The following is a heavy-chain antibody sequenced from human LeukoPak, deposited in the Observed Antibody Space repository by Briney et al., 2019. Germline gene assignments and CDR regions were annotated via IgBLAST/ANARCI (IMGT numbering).Heavy chain of an antibody. CDR2: INPSGDSA. CDR3: ARDVIAATRSAVLDY. V-gene: IGHV1-46*01. Sequence: GASVKVSCKASGYTFTSYSMHWVRQAPGQGREWMGIINPSGDSAKYAQKFQGRVTMTRDTSTSTVYLELNSLRSEDTAVYYCARDVIAATRSAVLDYWGQGTLVTVSS. J-gene: IGHJ4*02. D-gene: IGHD6-13*01. CDR1: GYTFTSYS.